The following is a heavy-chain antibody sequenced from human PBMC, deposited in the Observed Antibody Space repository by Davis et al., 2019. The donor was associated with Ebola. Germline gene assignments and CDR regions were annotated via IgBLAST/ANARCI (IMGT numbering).Heavy chain of an antibody. J-gene: IGHJ3*02. D-gene: IGHD5-24*01. Sequence: ASVKVSCKASGYTFSDHAVHWVRQTPGQGLDYMGWISPDGGDKKFVQKFQGRVTMTRDTSISTAYMELRRLRSDDTAVYYCAREDGNDAFDIWGQGTMVTVSA. CDR3: AREDGNDAFDI. CDR2: ISPDGGDK. V-gene: IGHV1-2*02. CDR1: GYTFSDHA.